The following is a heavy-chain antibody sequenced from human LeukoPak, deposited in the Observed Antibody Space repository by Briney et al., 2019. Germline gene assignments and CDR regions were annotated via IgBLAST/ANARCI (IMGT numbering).Heavy chain of an antibody. CDR3: ARDVVIVGAKNWFDP. J-gene: IGHJ5*02. D-gene: IGHD1-26*01. V-gene: IGHV3-21*01. Sequence: GGSLRLSCAASGFTFGSYSMNWVRQAPGKGLEWVSSISSSSSYIYYADSVKGRFTISRDNAKNSLYLQMNSLRAEDTAVYYCARDVVIVGAKNWFDPWGQGTLVTVSS. CDR1: GFTFGSYS. CDR2: ISSSSSYI.